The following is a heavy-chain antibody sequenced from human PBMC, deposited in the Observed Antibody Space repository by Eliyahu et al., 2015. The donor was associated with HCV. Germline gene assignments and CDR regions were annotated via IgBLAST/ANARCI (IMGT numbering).Heavy chain of an antibody. D-gene: IGHD3-22*01. Sequence: QVQLQESGPGLVKPSETLSLTCSVSGGSISGDNWSWIRQPPEKGLEWIGNMSDSGATNYNPYLKSRVTMSVDTSKNQFSLKLTSVTAADTAVYYCARGGYVCDNWGQGTLVIVSS. CDR3: ARGGYVCDN. J-gene: IGHJ4*02. V-gene: IGHV4-59*01. CDR1: GGSISGDN. CDR2: MSDSGAT.